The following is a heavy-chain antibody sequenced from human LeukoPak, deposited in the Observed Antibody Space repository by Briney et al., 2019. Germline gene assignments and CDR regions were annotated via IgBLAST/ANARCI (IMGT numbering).Heavy chain of an antibody. CDR1: GFTFSSYA. V-gene: IGHV3-23*01. J-gene: IGHJ4*02. CDR2: ISGSGGST. Sequence: GGSLRLSCAASGFTFSSYAMSWVRQAPGKGLEWVSAISGSGGSTYYADSVKGRFTISRDNSKNTLYLQMNSLRAEDTAVYYCAKAPGGYCTNGVCYLVYWGQGTPVTVSS. D-gene: IGHD2-8*01. CDR3: AKAPGGYCTNGVCYLVY.